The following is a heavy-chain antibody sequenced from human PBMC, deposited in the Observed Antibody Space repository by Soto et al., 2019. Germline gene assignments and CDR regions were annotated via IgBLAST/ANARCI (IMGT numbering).Heavy chain of an antibody. CDR1: GGSISSGGYY. V-gene: IGHV4-61*08. CDR3: ARHDASIWGAFDY. J-gene: IGHJ4*02. D-gene: IGHD3-16*01. CDR2: IYYSGST. Sequence: SETLSLTCTVSGGSISSGGYYWSWIRQHPGKGLEWIGYIYYSGSTNYNPSLKSRVTISVDTSKNQFSLKLSSVTAADTAVYYCARHDASIWGAFDYWGQGTLVTVSS.